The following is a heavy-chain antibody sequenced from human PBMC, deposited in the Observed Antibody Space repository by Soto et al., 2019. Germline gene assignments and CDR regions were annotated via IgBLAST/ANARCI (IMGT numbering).Heavy chain of an antibody. D-gene: IGHD3-22*01. CDR2: IYSGGST. V-gene: IGHV3-53*01. CDR3: ARNSHADYDSSGYYSPPPAFDI. CDR1: GFTVSSNY. Sequence: PGGSLRLSCAASGFTVSSNYMSWVRQAPGKGLEWVSVIYSGGSTYYADSVKGRFTISRDNSKNTLYLQMNSLRAEDTAVYYCARNSHADYDSSGYYSPPPAFDIWGQGTMVTVSS. J-gene: IGHJ3*02.